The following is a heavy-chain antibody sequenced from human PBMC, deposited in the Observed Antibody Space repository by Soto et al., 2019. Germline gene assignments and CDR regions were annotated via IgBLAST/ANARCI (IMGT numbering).Heavy chain of an antibody. J-gene: IGHJ4*02. V-gene: IGHV3-7*01. CDR3: ARDSHYLVATDC. Sequence: GGSLRLSCAASGFIFSNYWMSWVRQAPGKGLEWVANIKQDGSEKYSVDSVKGRFTISRDNAKNSLYLQMNSLRAEDTAVYYCARDSHYLVATDCWGQGTLVTVSS. CDR1: GFIFSNYW. D-gene: IGHD5-12*01. CDR2: IKQDGSEK.